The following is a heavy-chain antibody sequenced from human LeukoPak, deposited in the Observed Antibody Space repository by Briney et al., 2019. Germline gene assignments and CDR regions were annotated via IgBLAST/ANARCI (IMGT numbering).Heavy chain of an antibody. D-gene: IGHD5-24*01. CDR2: ISTSSSYI. CDR3: AKDREAASIWRYYFDY. J-gene: IGHJ4*02. CDR1: GFTFSSYS. V-gene: IGHV3-21*01. Sequence: KPGGSLRLSCAAYGFTFSSYSMNWVRQAPGKGLEWVSFISTSSSYIYYADSVKGRFTISRDNAKNSLYLEMNSLRAEDTAVYYCAKDREAASIWRYYFDYWGQGSLVTVSS.